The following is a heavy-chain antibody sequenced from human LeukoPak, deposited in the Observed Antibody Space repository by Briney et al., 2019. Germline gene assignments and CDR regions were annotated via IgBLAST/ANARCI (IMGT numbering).Heavy chain of an antibody. Sequence: PSETLSLTCTVSSGSISTSNYYWGWVRQPPGKALEWIGNIFYSGSTYYSPSLKSRVTISLDTSRNQFSLNLSSVTAADTAVYYCARRDLEQQLVSFDYWGQGTLVTVSS. V-gene: IGHV4-39*07. CDR2: IFYSGST. D-gene: IGHD6-13*01. CDR3: ARRDLEQQLVSFDY. CDR1: SGSISTSNYY. J-gene: IGHJ4*02.